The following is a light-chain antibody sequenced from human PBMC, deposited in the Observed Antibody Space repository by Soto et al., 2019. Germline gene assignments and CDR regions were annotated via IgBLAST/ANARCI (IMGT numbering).Light chain of an antibody. CDR3: QQYSYFAT. Sequence: DIQMTQSPSTLSASVGDRVTITCRASQSISSWFTWYQQKAGQAPKLLIYKASIVESGVPSRFSGSGSGTEFTLTISSLQPDDSATYYCQQYSYFATFGQGTRVEVK. J-gene: IGKJ1*01. V-gene: IGKV1-5*03. CDR1: QSISSW. CDR2: KAS.